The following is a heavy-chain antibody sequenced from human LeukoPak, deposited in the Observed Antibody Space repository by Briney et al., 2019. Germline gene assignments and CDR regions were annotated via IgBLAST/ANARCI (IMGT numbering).Heavy chain of an antibody. J-gene: IGHJ6*03. CDR2: MNPNRCNT. CDR1: VYTFTSYA. CDR3: ARGDGDGWSPLLAYYYYYSMAV. V-gene: IGHV1-8*01. Sequence: GASVNVSFKSSVYTFTSYAINGVRQASGQGREGMGGMNPNRCNTGYAQKLQSRVTMTRNTSPRTAYMALSSLRSEDTAVYYSARGDGDGWSPLLAYYYYYSMAVWGKGPTVTASS. D-gene: IGHD3-10*01.